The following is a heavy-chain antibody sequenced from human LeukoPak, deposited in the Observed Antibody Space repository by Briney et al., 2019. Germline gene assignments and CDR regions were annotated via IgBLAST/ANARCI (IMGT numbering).Heavy chain of an antibody. CDR3: ARGRSSGYYDY. V-gene: IGHV4-61*02. CDR1: GDSIRSPTYY. D-gene: IGHD3-22*01. Sequence: SQTLSLTCTVSGDSIRSPTYYWSWIRQPAGKGLEWIGRIHASGTTNYNPSLKSRITISEDTSKNQFSLKLSSVTAADTAVYYCARGRSSGYYDYWGQGTLVTVSS. CDR2: IHASGTT. J-gene: IGHJ4*02.